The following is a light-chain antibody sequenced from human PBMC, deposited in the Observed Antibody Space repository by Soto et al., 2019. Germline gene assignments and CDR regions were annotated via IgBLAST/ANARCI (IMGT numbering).Light chain of an antibody. CDR2: DAS. Sequence: DIQMTQSPSTLSASEGDRVTSTCRASQSISSWLAWYEQKPGKAPKLLIYDASSLESGVPSRFSGSGSGTEFTLTISSLQPDDFATYYCQQYNSYPFTFGQGTKLEIK. J-gene: IGKJ2*01. CDR1: QSISSW. CDR3: QQYNSYPFT. V-gene: IGKV1-5*01.